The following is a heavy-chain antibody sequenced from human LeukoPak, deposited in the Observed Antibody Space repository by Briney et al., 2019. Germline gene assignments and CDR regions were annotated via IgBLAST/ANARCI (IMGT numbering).Heavy chain of an antibody. CDR2: ISSSGSTI. J-gene: IGHJ4*02. CDR1: GFSFSDYY. CDR3: ARSFSVLRFLEWLFNY. D-gene: IGHD3-3*01. Sequence: GGSLRLSCAASGFSFSDYYMSWIRQAPGKGLEWVSYISSSGSTIYDADSVKGRFTISRDNAKNSLYLQMNSLRAEDTAVYYCARSFSVLRFLEWLFNYWGQGTLVTVSS. V-gene: IGHV3-11*04.